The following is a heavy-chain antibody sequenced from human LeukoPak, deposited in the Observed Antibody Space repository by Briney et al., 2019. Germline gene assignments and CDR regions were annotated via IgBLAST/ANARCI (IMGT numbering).Heavy chain of an antibody. D-gene: IGHD2-2*01. CDR3: ARVGPRRTDIVVVPAAPDY. V-gene: IGHV3-30-3*01. Sequence: PGGSLRLSCAASGFTFSSYAMHWVRRAPGKGLEWVAVMSYDGSNKYYADSVKGRFTISRDNSKNTLYLQMNSLRAEDTAVYYCARVGPRRTDIVVVPAAPDYWGQGTLVTVSS. J-gene: IGHJ4*02. CDR1: GFTFSSYA. CDR2: MSYDGSNK.